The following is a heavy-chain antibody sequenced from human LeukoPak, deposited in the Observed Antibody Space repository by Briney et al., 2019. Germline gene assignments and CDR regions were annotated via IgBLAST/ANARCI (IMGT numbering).Heavy chain of an antibody. CDR3: AMTPHDYGGNSGYYYYYGMDV. D-gene: IGHD4-23*01. V-gene: IGHV4-59*01. CDR2: IYYSGST. J-gene: IGHJ6*02. Sequence: SETLSLTCTVSGGSISSYYWSWIRQPPGKGLEWIGYIYYSGSTNYNPSLKSRVTISVDTSKNQFSLKLSSVTAADTAVYYCAMTPHDYGGNSGYYYYYGMDVWGQGTTVTASS. CDR1: GGSISSYY.